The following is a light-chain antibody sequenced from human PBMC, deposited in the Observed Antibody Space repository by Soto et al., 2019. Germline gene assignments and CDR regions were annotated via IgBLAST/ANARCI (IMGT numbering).Light chain of an antibody. Sequence: EILLTQSPGTLSLTTGERATLSCKASQSVRNSYLAWYQQKPGQAPRLLIYGASGRATGIPDRFSGSGSGTDFTLTISRLELEDFAVYYCQQYGSSPYTFGQGTKLEI. CDR2: GAS. CDR1: QSVRNSY. V-gene: IGKV3-20*01. CDR3: QQYGSSPYT. J-gene: IGKJ2*01.